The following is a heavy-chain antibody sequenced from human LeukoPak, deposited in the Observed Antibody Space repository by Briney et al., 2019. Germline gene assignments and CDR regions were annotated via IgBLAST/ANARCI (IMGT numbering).Heavy chain of an antibody. CDR3: AKDNSGYPVDY. Sequence: GGSLRLSCAASGFTFSSSAMSWVRQAPGKGLEWVSGISGGGGSTYYADSVKGRFTISRDNSKNTLYLQMNSLRAEDTAVYYCAKDNSGYPVDYWGQGTLVTVSS. V-gene: IGHV3-23*01. J-gene: IGHJ4*02. CDR2: ISGGGGST. CDR1: GFTFSSSA. D-gene: IGHD6-25*01.